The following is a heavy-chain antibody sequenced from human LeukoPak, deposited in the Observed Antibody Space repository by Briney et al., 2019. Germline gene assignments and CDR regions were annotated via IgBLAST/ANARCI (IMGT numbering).Heavy chain of an antibody. CDR2: INAGNGNT. CDR1: GYTFTSYA. J-gene: IGHJ5*02. V-gene: IGHV1-3*01. Sequence: GASVKVSCKASGYTFTSYAMHWVRQAPGQRLEWMGWINAGNGNTKYSQKFQGRVTITRDTSASTAYMELSSLRSEDTAVYYCARDRDDFWTNWFDPWGQGTLVTVSS. CDR3: ARDRDDFWTNWFDP. D-gene: IGHD3-3*01.